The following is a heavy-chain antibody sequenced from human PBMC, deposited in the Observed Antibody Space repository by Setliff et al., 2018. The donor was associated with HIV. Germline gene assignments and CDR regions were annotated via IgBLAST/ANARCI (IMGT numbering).Heavy chain of an antibody. CDR3: ARGHSGNDY. CDR1: GYTFTSYG. CDR2: ISAYNGNT. V-gene: IGHV1-18*01. Sequence: ASVKVSCKASGYTFTSYGISWVRQAPGQGLEWMGWISAYNGNTNYAQKLQGRVTMTRNTSISTAYMELGSLRSEDTAIYYCARGHSGNDYWGQGTLVTVSS. D-gene: IGHD1-1*01. J-gene: IGHJ4*02.